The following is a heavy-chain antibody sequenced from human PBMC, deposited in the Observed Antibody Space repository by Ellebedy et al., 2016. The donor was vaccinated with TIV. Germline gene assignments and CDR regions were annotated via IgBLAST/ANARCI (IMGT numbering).Heavy chain of an antibody. V-gene: IGHV3-7*01. CDR3: AKVEVSRGDY. CDR2: VNQDGTGK. D-gene: IGHD3-3*02. Sequence: GESLKISCAASGITVSSYWMSWVRQAPGKGLEWVANVNQDGTGKNYANSVKGRFTISRDNAKNSLYLQMNSLRVEDTAVYYCAKVEVSRGDYWGQGTLVTVSS. J-gene: IGHJ4*02. CDR1: GITVSSYW.